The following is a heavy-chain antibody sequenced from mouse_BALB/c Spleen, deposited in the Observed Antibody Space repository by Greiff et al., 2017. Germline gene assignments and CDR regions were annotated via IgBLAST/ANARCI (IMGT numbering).Heavy chain of an antibody. CDR1: GYTFTSYW. Sequence: VQRVESGAELAKPGASVKMSCKASGYTFTSYWMHWVKQRPGQGLEWIGYINPSTGYTEYNQKFKDKATLTADKSSSTAYMQLSSLTSEDSAVYYCAREGVYAMDYWGQGTSVTVSS. CDR3: AREGVYAMDY. V-gene: IGHV1-7*01. CDR2: INPSTGYT. J-gene: IGHJ4*01.